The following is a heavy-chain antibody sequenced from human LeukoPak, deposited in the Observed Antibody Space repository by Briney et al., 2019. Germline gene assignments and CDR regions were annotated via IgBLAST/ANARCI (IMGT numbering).Heavy chain of an antibody. J-gene: IGHJ6*03. CDR1: GLTFSSYG. D-gene: IGHD3-10*01. CDR3: AKTEGSGLVYYFMDV. CDR2: ISGSGGST. Sequence: GGSLRLSCAASGLTFSSYGMSWVRQAPGEGLEWVSAISGSGGSTYYADSVKGRFTISRDNSKNTVYLQMNSLRAEDTAIYYCAKTEGSGLVYYFMDVWGKGTTVTISS. V-gene: IGHV3-23*01.